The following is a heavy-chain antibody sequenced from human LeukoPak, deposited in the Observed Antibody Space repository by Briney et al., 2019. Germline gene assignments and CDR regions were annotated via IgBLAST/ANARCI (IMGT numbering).Heavy chain of an antibody. V-gene: IGHV1-2*06. CDR3: ARSPGIVGATYNGNFDY. CDR2: INPNSGGT. Sequence: ASVKVSCKASGYTFTGYYMHWVRQAPGRGLEWMGRINPNSGGTNYAQKLQGRVTMTTDTSTSTAYMELRSLRSDDTAVYYCARSPGIVGATYNGNFDYWGQGTLVTVSS. D-gene: IGHD1-26*01. CDR1: GYTFTGYY. J-gene: IGHJ4*02.